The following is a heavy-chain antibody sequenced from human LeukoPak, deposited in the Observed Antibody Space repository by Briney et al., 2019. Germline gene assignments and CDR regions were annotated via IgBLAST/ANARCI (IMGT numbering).Heavy chain of an antibody. CDR2: IHSSGKT. J-gene: IGHJ4*02. Sequence: SETLSLTCTVSGGSIISYYWSWIRQSPGKGLEWIGYIHSSGKTNYNPSFKSRVTMSVDTSKNQFSLKLSSVTAADTAVYYCARDRYYYDSSGYYQLDYWGQGTLVTVSS. CDR3: ARDRYYYDSSGYYQLDY. CDR1: GGSIISYY. D-gene: IGHD3-22*01. V-gene: IGHV4-59*12.